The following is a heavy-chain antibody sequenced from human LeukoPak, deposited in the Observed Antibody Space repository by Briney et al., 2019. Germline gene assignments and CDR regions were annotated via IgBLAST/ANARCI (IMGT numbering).Heavy chain of an antibody. CDR1: GYTFTSYG. Sequence: ASVKVSCKPSGYTFTSYGISWVRQAPGQGLEWMGWISAYNGNTNYAQKLQGRVTMTTDTSTSTAYMELRSVRSDDTAVYYCARNRIDGYNYPDFDYWGQGTLVTVSS. CDR2: ISAYNGNT. J-gene: IGHJ4*02. D-gene: IGHD5-24*01. V-gene: IGHV1-18*01. CDR3: ARNRIDGYNYPDFDY.